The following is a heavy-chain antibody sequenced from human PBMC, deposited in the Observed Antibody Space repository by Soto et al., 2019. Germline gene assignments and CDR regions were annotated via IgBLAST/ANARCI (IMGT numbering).Heavy chain of an antibody. CDR3: ARVLSYYYDSSGYFHH. Sequence: PGEFLKISCKGSGYSFTSYWISWVRQMPGKGLEWMGRIDPSDSYTNYSPSFQGHVTISADKSISTAYLQWSSLKASDTAMYYCARVLSYYYDSSGYFHHWGQGTLVTVSS. J-gene: IGHJ4*02. D-gene: IGHD3-22*01. V-gene: IGHV5-10-1*01. CDR2: IDPSDSYT. CDR1: GYSFTSYW.